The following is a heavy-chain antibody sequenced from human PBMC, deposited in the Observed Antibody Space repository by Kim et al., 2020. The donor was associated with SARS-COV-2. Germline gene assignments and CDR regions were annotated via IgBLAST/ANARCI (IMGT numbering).Heavy chain of an antibody. CDR2: INHSGST. CDR3: ARSGLWTGTEY. J-gene: IGHJ4*02. V-gene: IGHV4-34*01. D-gene: IGHD1-1*01. Sequence: SETLSLTCAVYGGSFSGYYWSWIRQPPGKGLEWIGEINHSGSTNYNPSLKSRVTISVDTSKNQFSLKLSSVTAADTAVYYCARSGLWTGTEYWGQGTLVTVSS. CDR1: GGSFSGYY.